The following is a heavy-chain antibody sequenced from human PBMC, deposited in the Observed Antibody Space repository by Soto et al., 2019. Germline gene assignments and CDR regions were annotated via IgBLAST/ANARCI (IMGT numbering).Heavy chain of an antibody. Sequence: PSETLSLTCRVSGSSITNSFYWGWIRQSPEKGLEWIGSISHTGRTSYNPSLTSRVSISVDTSKNQYSLTLTSVTAADTAVYYCARDPANLALAVAYFDSWGQGTLVTVSS. CDR1: GSSITNSFY. D-gene: IGHD2-15*01. J-gene: IGHJ4*02. V-gene: IGHV4-38-2*02. CDR2: ISHTGRT. CDR3: ARDPANLALAVAYFDS.